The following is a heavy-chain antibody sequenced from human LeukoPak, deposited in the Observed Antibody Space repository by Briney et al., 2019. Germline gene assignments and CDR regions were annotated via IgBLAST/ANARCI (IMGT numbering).Heavy chain of an antibody. V-gene: IGHV3-7*02. CDR1: GFTFSSYW. CDR3: AKIGYPGSGVGYYMDV. J-gene: IGHJ6*03. CDR2: IKQDGSEK. Sequence: PGGSLRLSCAASGFTFSSYWMSWVRQAPGKGLEWVANIKQDGSEKYYMDSVKGRFTISRDNAKNSLYLQMNSLRAEDTAVYYCAKIGYPGSGVGYYMDVWGKGTTVTISS. D-gene: IGHD3-10*01.